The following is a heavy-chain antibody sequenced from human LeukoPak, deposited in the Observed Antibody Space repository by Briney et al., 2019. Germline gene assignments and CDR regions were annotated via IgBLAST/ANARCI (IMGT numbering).Heavy chain of an antibody. J-gene: IGHJ5*02. D-gene: IGHD2-21*02. Sequence: SETLSLTCAVYGGSFSGYYWSWIRQPPGKGLEWIGEINHSGSTNYNPSLKSRVTISVDTSKNQFSLKLSSVTAADTAVYYCARRVVVTAIRGNWFDPWGQGTLVTVSP. CDR1: GGSFSGYY. CDR2: INHSGST. CDR3: ARRVVVTAIRGNWFDP. V-gene: IGHV4-34*01.